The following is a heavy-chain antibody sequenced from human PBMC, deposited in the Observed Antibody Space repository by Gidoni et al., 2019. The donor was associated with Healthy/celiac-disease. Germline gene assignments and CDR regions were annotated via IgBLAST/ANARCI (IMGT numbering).Heavy chain of an antibody. D-gene: IGHD3-10*01. V-gene: IGHV3-21*01. J-gene: IGHJ6*02. CDR3: ARGGRGYYYGMDV. Sequence: EVQLVESGGGLVKPGGSLRLSCAASGFTFSSYSMNWVRQAPGKGLEWVSSISSSSIYIYYADSVKGRFTTSRENAKNSLYLQMNSLRAEDTAVYYCARGGRGYYYGMDVWGQGTTVTVSS. CDR1: GFTFSSYS. CDR2: ISSSSIYI.